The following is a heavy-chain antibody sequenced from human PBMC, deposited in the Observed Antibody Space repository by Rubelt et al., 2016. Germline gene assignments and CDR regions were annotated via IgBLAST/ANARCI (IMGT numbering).Heavy chain of an antibody. Sequence: GESGGGLVQPGGSLRLSCAASGFTFSSYAMSWVRQAPGKGLEWVANIKQDGSEKYYVDSVKGRFTISRDNAKNSLYLQMNSLRAEDTAVYYCARHQNMEYDYVWGNPLGVGFDPWGQGTLVTVSS. CDR1: GFTFSSYA. V-gene: IGHV3-7*01. CDR3: ARHQNMEYDYVWGNPLGVGFDP. CDR2: IKQDGSEK. D-gene: IGHD3-16*01. J-gene: IGHJ5*02.